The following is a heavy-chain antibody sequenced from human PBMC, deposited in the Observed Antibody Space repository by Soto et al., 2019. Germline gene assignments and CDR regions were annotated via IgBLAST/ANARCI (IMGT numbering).Heavy chain of an antibody. CDR2: INHRGST. D-gene: IGHD2-2*01. J-gene: IGHJ6*03. Sequence: SEALFLTWAVYGGFFSDYYWSWIRQPPGTGLEWSGEINHRGSTNYNPTLNSRVTKTGDTTKNQFSQKLSSVTAADAAVYDWARGKGGYCSSTSCRNGYYYYYMDVWGKGTTVTVSS. V-gene: IGHV4-34*01. CDR3: ARGKGGYCSSTSCRNGYYYYYMDV. CDR1: GGFFSDYY.